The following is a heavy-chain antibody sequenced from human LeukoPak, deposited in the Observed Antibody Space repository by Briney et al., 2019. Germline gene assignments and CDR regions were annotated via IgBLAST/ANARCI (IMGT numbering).Heavy chain of an antibody. Sequence: PGGSLRLSCAASGFTFSTYAMNWVRQAPGNGLEWISYSSSGSSTIYYADSVKGRFTISRDNAKNSLYLQMHSLRPEDTAIYYCAREGYYGSGSPPSLYFDYWGQGTLVTVSS. CDR1: GFTFSTYA. V-gene: IGHV3-48*04. CDR2: SSSGSSTI. CDR3: AREGYYGSGSPPSLYFDY. J-gene: IGHJ4*02. D-gene: IGHD3-10*01.